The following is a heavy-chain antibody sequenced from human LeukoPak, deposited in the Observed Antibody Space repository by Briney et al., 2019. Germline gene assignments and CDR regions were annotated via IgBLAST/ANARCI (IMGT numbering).Heavy chain of an antibody. D-gene: IGHD2-15*01. V-gene: IGHV4-30-4*01. CDR2: IYYSGST. CDR3: ARYCSGGSCYPYYYYAMDV. J-gene: IGHJ6*02. Sequence: PSETLSLTCTVSGGSISSGDDYGRWIRQPPGKGPEWIGYIYYSGSTYYNPSLKSRVTISVDTSKNHFSLRLSSVTAADTAVYFCARYCSGGSCYPYYYYAMDVWGQGTTVTVSS. CDR1: GGSISSGDDY.